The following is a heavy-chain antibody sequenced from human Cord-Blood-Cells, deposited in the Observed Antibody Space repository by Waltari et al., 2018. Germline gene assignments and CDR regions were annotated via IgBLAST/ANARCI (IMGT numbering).Heavy chain of an antibody. V-gene: IGHV4-4*02. CDR1: GGSISSSNW. J-gene: IGHJ4*02. Sequence: QVQLQESGPGLVKPSGTLSLTCAVSGGSISSSNWWSWVRQPPGKGLEWIGEIYHSRSTNYNPTLKSRVAIAVDKSKNQFSLKLSSVTAADSAVYYCACRSYYYDSSGYYYYFDYWGQGTLVTVSS. D-gene: IGHD3-22*01. CDR2: IYHSRST. CDR3: ACRSYYYDSSGYYYYFDY.